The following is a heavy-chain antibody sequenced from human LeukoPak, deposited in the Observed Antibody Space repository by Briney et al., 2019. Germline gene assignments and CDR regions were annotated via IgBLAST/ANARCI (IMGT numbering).Heavy chain of an antibody. D-gene: IGHD5-12*01. Sequence: GGPLRLSCAASGFTFSSFSMNWVRQAPGKGLEWVSSISSSSSYIYYADSVKGRFTISRDNAKNSLYLQMNSLRAEDTAVYYCASASIGYDYVASFYDYWGQGTLVTVSS. CDR3: ASASIGYDYVASFYDY. V-gene: IGHV3-21*01. CDR2: ISSSSSYI. CDR1: GFTFSSFS. J-gene: IGHJ4*02.